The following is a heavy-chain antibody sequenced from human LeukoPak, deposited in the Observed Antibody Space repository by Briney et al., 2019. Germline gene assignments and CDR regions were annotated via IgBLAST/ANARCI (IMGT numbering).Heavy chain of an antibody. Sequence: ASVKVSCKASGYTFTGYYMHWVRQALGQGLEWMGRINPNSGGTNYAQKFQGRVTMTRDTSISTAYMELSRLRSDDTAVYYCARGRRVGATGRGDFDIWGQGTMVTVSS. D-gene: IGHD1-26*01. CDR1: GYTFTGYY. J-gene: IGHJ3*02. CDR3: ARGRRVGATGRGDFDI. V-gene: IGHV1-2*06. CDR2: INPNSGGT.